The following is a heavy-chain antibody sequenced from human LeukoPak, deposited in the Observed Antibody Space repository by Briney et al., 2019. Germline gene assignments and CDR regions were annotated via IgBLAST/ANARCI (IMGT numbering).Heavy chain of an antibody. CDR3: AKETMAVGGTRDS. V-gene: IGHV3-23*01. CDR2: ISNSGGYT. CDR1: GFTFSSYA. D-gene: IGHD6-19*01. J-gene: IGHJ4*02. Sequence: GGSLRLSCAASGFTFSSYAMSWVRQSPGKGLEWVSAISNSGGYTYYADSVKGRFTISRDNSKNTLYLQMNSLRAEDTALYYCAKETMAVGGTRDSWGQGTLVTVSS.